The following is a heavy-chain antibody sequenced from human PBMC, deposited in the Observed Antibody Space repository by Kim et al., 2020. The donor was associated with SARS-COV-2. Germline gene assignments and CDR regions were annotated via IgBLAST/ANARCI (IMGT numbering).Heavy chain of an antibody. CDR1: GFTFSSYG. D-gene: IGHD2-2*01. Sequence: GGSLRLSCAASGFTFSSYGMHWVRQAPGKGLEWVAVIWYDGSNKYYADSVKGRFTISRDNSKNTLYLQMNSLRAEDTAVYYCARHPHCSSTSCFAPNWFDPWGQGTLVTVSS. CDR2: IWYDGSNK. J-gene: IGHJ5*02. CDR3: ARHPHCSSTSCFAPNWFDP. V-gene: IGHV3-33*01.